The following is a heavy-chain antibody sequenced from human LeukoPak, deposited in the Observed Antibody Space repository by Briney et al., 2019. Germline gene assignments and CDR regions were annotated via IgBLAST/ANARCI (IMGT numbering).Heavy chain of an antibody. J-gene: IGHJ6*03. CDR1: GFTFDDYA. V-gene: IGHV3-9*01. Sequence: GGSLRLSCAASGFTFDDYAMHWVRQAPGKGLEWVSGICWNSGSIGYADSVKGRFTISRDNAKNSLYLQMNSLRAEDTAVYYCATCPSSGALYHYYYMDVWGKGTTVTVSS. CDR2: ICWNSGSI. D-gene: IGHD3-22*01. CDR3: ATCPSSGALYHYYYMDV.